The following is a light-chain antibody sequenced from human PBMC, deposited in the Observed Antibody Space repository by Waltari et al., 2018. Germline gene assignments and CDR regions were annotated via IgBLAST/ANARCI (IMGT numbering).Light chain of an antibody. Sequence: DIQMTQSPSTLSASVGDRVTITCRASQSISDWLAWYQQKPGKAPELLIYKTSILESGVPSRFSGSGSGTEFTLTITSLQPDDFATYFCQHYNSYSPWTFGQGTTVEIK. CDR1: QSISDW. V-gene: IGKV1-5*03. CDR2: KTS. J-gene: IGKJ1*01. CDR3: QHYNSYSPWT.